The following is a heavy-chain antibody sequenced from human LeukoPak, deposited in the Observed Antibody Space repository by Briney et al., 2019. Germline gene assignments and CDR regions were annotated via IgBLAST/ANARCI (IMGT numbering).Heavy chain of an antibody. CDR1: GFTFSSYS. J-gene: IGHJ6*02. CDR3: ARDPTQEDYGMEV. Sequence: PGGSLRLSCAASGFTFSSYSMNWVRQAPGKGLEWVSSIGSSSYIYYADSVKGRFTISRDNAKNSLYLQMNSLRAEDTAVYYCARDPTQEDYGMEVWGQGTTVTVSS. CDR2: IGSSSYI. V-gene: IGHV3-21*01.